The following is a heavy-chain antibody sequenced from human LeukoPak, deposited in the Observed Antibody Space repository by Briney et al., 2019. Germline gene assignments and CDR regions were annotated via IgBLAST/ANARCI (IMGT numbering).Heavy chain of an antibody. CDR2: VYSSGST. CDR1: GGSISSGSYY. V-gene: IGHV4-61*02. Sequence: SETLSLTCTVSGGSISSGSYYWSWIRQPAGKGLEWIGRVYSSGSTGYNPSLKSRLSISVDTSKIQFSLRLSSVTVADTAVYYCARTPLRGATFFTSYPNWFDTWGQGTLVTVSS. J-gene: IGHJ5*02. CDR3: ARTPLRGATFFTSYPNWFDT. D-gene: IGHD3-10*01.